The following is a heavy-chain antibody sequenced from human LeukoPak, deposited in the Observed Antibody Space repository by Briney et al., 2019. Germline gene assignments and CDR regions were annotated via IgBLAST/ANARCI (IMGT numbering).Heavy chain of an antibody. Sequence: PSETLSLTCAVYGGSFSGYYWSWIRQPPGKGLEWIGEINHSGSTNYNPSLKSRVTISVDTSKNQFSLKLSSVTAADTAVYYCARERGGYSGYDYIRANYYYYYMDVWDKGTTVTVSS. J-gene: IGHJ6*03. CDR3: ARERGGYSGYDYIRANYYYYYMDV. CDR1: GGSFSGYY. V-gene: IGHV4-34*01. D-gene: IGHD5-12*01. CDR2: INHSGST.